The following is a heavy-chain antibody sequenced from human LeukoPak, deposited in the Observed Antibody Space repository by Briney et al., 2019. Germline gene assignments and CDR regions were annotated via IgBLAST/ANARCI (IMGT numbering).Heavy chain of an antibody. Sequence: PGGSLRLSCQTSGFTFGNYAMSWVRQAQGKELEWISAISTNGVNTYYADSVKGRFTISRDNSRHTLSLQMNGLRADDTAVYCCAKGSAAARPYYFDSWGQGTLVAVSS. V-gene: IGHV3-23*01. CDR2: ISTNGVNT. D-gene: IGHD6-6*01. CDR1: GFTFGNYA. J-gene: IGHJ4*02. CDR3: AKGSAAARPYYFDS.